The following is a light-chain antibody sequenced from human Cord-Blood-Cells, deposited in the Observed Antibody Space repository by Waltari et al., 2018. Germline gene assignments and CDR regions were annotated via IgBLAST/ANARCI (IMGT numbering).Light chain of an antibody. J-gene: IGLJ2*01. V-gene: IGLV2-11*01. Sequence: QSALTQPRSVSGSPGQSVTISCTGTSSDVGGYNYVSCYQKHPGKAPKLMIYDVSKRPSGVPDRVAGSKSGNTASLTISGLQAEDEADYYCCSYAGSYTFRFGGGTKLTVL. CDR2: DVS. CDR1: SSDVGGYNY. CDR3: CSYAGSYTFR.